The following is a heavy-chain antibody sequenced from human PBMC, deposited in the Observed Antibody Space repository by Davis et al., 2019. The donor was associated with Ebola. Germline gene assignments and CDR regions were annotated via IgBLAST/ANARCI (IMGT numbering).Heavy chain of an antibody. J-gene: IGHJ6*04. CDR3: ARDLWELFYGMDV. D-gene: IGHD1-26*01. CDR2: IYHSGST. Sequence: SETLSLTCAVSGGSISSGGYSWSWIRQPPGKGLEWIGYIYHSGSTYYNPSLKSRVTISVDTSKNQFSLKLSAVTAADTAVYYCARDLWELFYGMDVWGKGTTVTVSS. CDR1: GGSISSGGYS. V-gene: IGHV4-30-2*01.